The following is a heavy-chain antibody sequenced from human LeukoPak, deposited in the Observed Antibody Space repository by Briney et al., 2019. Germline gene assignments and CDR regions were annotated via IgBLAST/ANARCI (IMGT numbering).Heavy chain of an antibody. Sequence: ASVKVSCKASGYTFTDYYLHWVRQAPGQGLEWMGWINPNSGGTNFAQKFQGRVTVTRDTSITTAYMELSRLRSDDTAVYYCARIGYNHYFDYWGQGTLVTVSS. CDR1: GYTFTDYY. CDR2: INPNSGGT. CDR3: ARIGYNHYFDY. V-gene: IGHV1-2*02. D-gene: IGHD5-24*01. J-gene: IGHJ4*02.